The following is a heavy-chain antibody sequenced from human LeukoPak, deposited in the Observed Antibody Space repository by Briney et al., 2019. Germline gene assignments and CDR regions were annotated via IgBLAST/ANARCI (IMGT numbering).Heavy chain of an antibody. V-gene: IGHV1-18*01. CDR3: ALVVPAADNFDY. Sequence: ASVKVSCKASGYTFTSYGISWVRQAPGQGLEWMGWISAYNGNTNYAHKLQGRVTMTTDTSPSTAYMELRNLRCYDPAVYYCALVVPAADNFDYWGQGTLVTVSS. J-gene: IGHJ4*02. D-gene: IGHD2-2*01. CDR1: GYTFTSYG. CDR2: ISAYNGNT.